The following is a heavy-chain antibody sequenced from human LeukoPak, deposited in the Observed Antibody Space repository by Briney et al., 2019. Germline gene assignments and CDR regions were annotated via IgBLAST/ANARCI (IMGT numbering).Heavy chain of an antibody. D-gene: IGHD3-16*02. CDR2: ISPNSGGA. CDR3: ARVYYLWESYRYLFDY. V-gene: IGHV1-2*02. J-gene: IGHJ4*02. Sequence: ASVRVSCKASGYTFTGYYIHWVRQAPGQRLEWMGWISPNSGGANYAQKFRGRVTMTRDTSITTAYMELSSLKSDDTALYYCARVYYLWESYRYLFDYWGQGSLVTASS. CDR1: GYTFTGYY.